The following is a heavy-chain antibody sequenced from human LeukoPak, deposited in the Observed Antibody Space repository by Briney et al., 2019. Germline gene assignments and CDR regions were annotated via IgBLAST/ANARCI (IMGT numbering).Heavy chain of an antibody. V-gene: IGHV3-66*01. D-gene: IGHD1-26*01. CDR1: GFTVSSNY. Sequence: PGGSLRLSCAASGFTVSSNYMSWVRQAPGKGLEWVSVIYSGGSTYYADSEKGRFSISRDTSKNTLYLQMNSLRAEDTAVYYCARDPVGAIGYGMDVWGQGTTVTVSS. CDR2: IYSGGST. J-gene: IGHJ6*02. CDR3: ARDPVGAIGYGMDV.